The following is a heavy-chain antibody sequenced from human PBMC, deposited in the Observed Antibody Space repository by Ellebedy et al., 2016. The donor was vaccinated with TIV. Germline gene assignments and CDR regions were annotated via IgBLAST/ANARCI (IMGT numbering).Heavy chain of an antibody. V-gene: IGHV3-7*03. D-gene: IGHD3-22*01. J-gene: IGHJ1*01. CDR3: ARGYLYESSGYYGY. Sequence: GGSLRLSCEASGFTFSSYWMSWVRQAPGKGPEWVANIKQDGSEKYYVDFVKGRFTISRDNAQNSVYLQMNSLRAEDTAVYYCARGYLYESSGYYGYWGQGTLVTVSS. CDR1: GFTFSSYW. CDR2: IKQDGSEK.